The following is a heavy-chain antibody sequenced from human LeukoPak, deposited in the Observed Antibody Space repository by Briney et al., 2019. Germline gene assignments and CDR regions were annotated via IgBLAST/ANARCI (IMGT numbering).Heavy chain of an antibody. Sequence: GGSLRLSCAASGFTFSSYGIHWVRQAPGKGLEWVAVISSDGRTTYYADSVKGRFTISRDNSKSTMYVQMNSLRTEDTAVYYCTKEGAVTGSMWFDHWGQGTLVAVSS. V-gene: IGHV3-30*18. D-gene: IGHD6-19*01. J-gene: IGHJ5*02. CDR2: ISSDGRTT. CDR3: TKEGAVTGSMWFDH. CDR1: GFTFSSYG.